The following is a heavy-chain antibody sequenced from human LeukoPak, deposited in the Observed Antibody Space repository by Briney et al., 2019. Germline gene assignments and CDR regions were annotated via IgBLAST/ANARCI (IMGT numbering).Heavy chain of an antibody. CDR3: ARGLRFLEWLSYYYAMDV. Sequence: SETLSLTCAVYGGSFSGYYWSWIRQPPGKGLEWIGEINHSGSTNYNPSLKSRVTISVDTSKNQFSLKLSSVTAADTAVYYCARGLRFLEWLSYYYAMDVWGQGTTVTVSS. CDR2: INHSGST. V-gene: IGHV4-34*01. CDR1: GGSFSGYY. J-gene: IGHJ6*02. D-gene: IGHD3-3*01.